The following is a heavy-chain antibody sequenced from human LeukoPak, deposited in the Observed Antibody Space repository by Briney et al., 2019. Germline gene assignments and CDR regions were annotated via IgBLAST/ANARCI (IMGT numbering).Heavy chain of an antibody. D-gene: IGHD6-13*01. V-gene: IGHV3-9*01. CDR1: GFTFDDYG. CDR3: AKDYGYSSSWYDY. CDR2: ISWNSASV. J-gene: IGHJ4*02. Sequence: GRSLRLSCEASGFTFDDYGMHWVRQAPGKGLEWVSTISWNSASVGYVDSVKGRFTISRDNAKKTLYLQMNSLRPGDTALYYCAKDYGYSSSWYDYWGRGTLVTVSS.